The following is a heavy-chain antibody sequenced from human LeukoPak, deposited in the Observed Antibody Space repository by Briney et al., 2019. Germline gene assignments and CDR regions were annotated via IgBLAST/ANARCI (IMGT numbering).Heavy chain of an antibody. CDR2: ISSSSSYI. CDR1: GFAFSSYS. V-gene: IGHV3-21*01. J-gene: IGHJ4*02. CDR3: ARGQASDFDY. Sequence: GGSLRLSCAASGFAFSSYSMNWVRQAPGKGLEWVSSISSSSSYIYYADSVKGRFTISRDNAKNSLYLQMNSLRAEDTAVYYGARGQASDFDYWGQGTLVTVSS.